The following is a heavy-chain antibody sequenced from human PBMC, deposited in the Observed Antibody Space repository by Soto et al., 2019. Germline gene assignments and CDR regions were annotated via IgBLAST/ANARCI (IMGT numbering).Heavy chain of an antibody. Sequence: GGSLRHSCAASGGTCISYSMSWVRQAPGKGLEWVSSISSSSSYIYYADSVKGRFTISRDNAKNSLYLQMNSLRAEDTAVYYCARGVSHAAGLSYWGQGTLVTVSS. CDR2: ISSSSSYI. V-gene: IGHV3-21*01. D-gene: IGHD6-25*01. CDR1: GGTCISYS. CDR3: ARGVSHAAGLSY. J-gene: IGHJ4*02.